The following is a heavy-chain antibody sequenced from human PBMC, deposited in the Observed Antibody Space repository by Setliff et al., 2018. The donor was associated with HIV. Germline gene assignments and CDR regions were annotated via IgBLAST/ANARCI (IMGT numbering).Heavy chain of an antibody. D-gene: IGHD3-22*01. V-gene: IGHV4-4*09. CDR1: GGSISSYY. J-gene: IGHJ4*02. Sequence: SETLSLTCTVSGGSISSYYWSWIRQPPGKGLEWIGYIYTSGSTNYNPSLKSRVTISVDTSKNQFSLKLSAVTAADTAVYYCARGLSFYDPGGFDYWGQGTLVTVSS. CDR2: IYTSGST. CDR3: ARGLSFYDPGGFDY.